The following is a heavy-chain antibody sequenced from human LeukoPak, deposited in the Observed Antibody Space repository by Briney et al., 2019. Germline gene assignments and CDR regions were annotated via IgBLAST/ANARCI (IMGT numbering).Heavy chain of an antibody. J-gene: IGHJ4*02. CDR1: GYIFGDYW. D-gene: IGHD2-21*02. CDR2: IDPASGIT. CDR3: ARVGAPGRLRPYHYHY. V-gene: IGHV1-2*02. Sequence: GASVKVSFKACGYIFGDYWIHWVRQAPGRGLECLGWIDPASGITNQPQKFQGRITVTRDTSASTVYMDLTGLTTDDTALYYCARVGAPGRLRPYHYHYWGQGTLVTVSS.